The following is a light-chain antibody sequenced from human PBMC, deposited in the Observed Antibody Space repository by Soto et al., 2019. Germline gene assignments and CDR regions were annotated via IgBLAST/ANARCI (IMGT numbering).Light chain of an antibody. CDR3: SSYTSSSPDVV. J-gene: IGLJ2*01. V-gene: IGLV2-14*01. CDR1: SSDVGGYNY. CDR2: DVS. Sequence: QSALTQPASVSGSPGQSITISCTGTSSDVGGYNYVSWYKQHPGKAPKLMIYDVSNRPSGVSNRFSGSKSGNTASLTISGLQAEDEDDYYCSSYTSSSPDVVFGGGTKVTVL.